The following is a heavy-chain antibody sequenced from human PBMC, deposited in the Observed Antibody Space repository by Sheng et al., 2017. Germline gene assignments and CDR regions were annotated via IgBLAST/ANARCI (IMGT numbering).Heavy chain of an antibody. V-gene: IGHV1-69*14. D-gene: IGHD4-4*01. CDR3: ARSDLTTVNSPYYYYLDV. J-gene: IGHJ6*03. Sequence: QVQLVQSGAEVKKPGSSVKVSCKASGGTFNRFAISWVRQAPGQGLEWMGGIIPIVGRPNYAQKFQGRVTITADKSTSTAYMELTSLRSDDTAIYYCARSDLTTVNSPYYYYLDVWGKGTTVTVSS. CDR2: IIPIVGRP. CDR1: GGTFNRFA.